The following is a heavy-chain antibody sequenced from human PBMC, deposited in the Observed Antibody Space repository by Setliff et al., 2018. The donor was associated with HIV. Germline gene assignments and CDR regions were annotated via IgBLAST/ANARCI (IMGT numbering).Heavy chain of an antibody. V-gene: IGHV4-59*08. D-gene: IGHD6-13*01. J-gene: IGHJ3*02. Sequence: SETLSLTCTVSGGSISSYYWSWIRQPPGKGLEWIGYIYYSGTTNYNPSLKSRVTISVDTSKNQFSLKLSSVTAADTTVYYCARHWYSSSWYHVFDIWGQGTMVTVSS. CDR2: IYYSGTT. CDR1: GGSISSYY. CDR3: ARHWYSSSWYHVFDI.